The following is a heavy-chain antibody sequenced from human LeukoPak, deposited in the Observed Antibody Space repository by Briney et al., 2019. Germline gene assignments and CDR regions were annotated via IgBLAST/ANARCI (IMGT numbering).Heavy chain of an antibody. CDR1: GFTFRNYV. V-gene: IGHV3-30-3*01. CDR2: TSSDLNVK. D-gene: IGHD3-10*01. Sequence: GGSLGLSCAASGFTFRNYVIHWVRQAPGKGLEWVAVTSSDLNVKLYADSVKGRFTIPRDNSRSTLYLQMNSLRPEDTAIYYCAREGYYGSGSPPSLYFDYWGQGTLVTVSS. J-gene: IGHJ4*02. CDR3: AREGYYGSGSPPSLYFDY.